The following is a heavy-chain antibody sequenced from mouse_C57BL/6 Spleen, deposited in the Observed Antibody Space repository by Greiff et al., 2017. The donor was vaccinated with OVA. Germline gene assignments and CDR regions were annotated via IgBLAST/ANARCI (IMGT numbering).Heavy chain of an antibody. CDR2: ISSGSSTI. Sequence: EVKLMESGGGLVKPGGSLKLSCAASGFTFSDYGMHWVRQAPEKGLEWVAYISSGSSTIYYADTVKGRFTISRDNAKNTLFLQMTSLRSEDTAMYYCARGGIYYDYAVDYWGQGTTLTVSS. J-gene: IGHJ2*01. D-gene: IGHD2-4*01. V-gene: IGHV5-17*01. CDR1: GFTFSDYG. CDR3: ARGGIYYDYAVDY.